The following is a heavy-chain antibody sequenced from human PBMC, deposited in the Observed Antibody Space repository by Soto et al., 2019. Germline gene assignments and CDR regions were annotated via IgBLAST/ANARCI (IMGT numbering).Heavy chain of an antibody. CDR3: ARDIRGAGGYYGMDV. D-gene: IGHD3-10*01. J-gene: IGHJ6*02. Sequence: SETLSLTCTVSGGSISSGDYYWSWIRQPPGKGLEWIGYIYYSGSTYYNPSLKSRVTISVDTSKNQFSLKLSSVTAADTAVYYCARDIRGAGGYYGMDVWGQGTTVTVSS. CDR2: IYYSGST. CDR1: GGSISSGDYY. V-gene: IGHV4-30-4*01.